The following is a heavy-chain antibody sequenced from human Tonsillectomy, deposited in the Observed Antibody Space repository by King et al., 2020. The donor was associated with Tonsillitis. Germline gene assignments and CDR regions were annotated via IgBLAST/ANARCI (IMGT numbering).Heavy chain of an antibody. V-gene: IGHV3-15*01. CDR2: IKSKTDGGTT. Sequence: QLVESGGGLVKPGGSLRLSCAASGFTFSNAWMTWVRQAPGKGLEWVGRIKSKTDGGTTDYAAPVKGRFTISRDDSKNTLYLQMNSLKTEDTAVYYCTTDSPRDYYYMDVWGKGTPVTVSS. J-gene: IGHJ6*03. CDR1: GFTFSNAW. CDR3: TTDSPRDYYYMDV. D-gene: IGHD5-24*01.